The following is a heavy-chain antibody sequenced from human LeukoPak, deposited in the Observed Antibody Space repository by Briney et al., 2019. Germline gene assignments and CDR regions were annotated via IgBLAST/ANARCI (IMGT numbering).Heavy chain of an antibody. J-gene: IGHJ4*02. CDR1: GGSFSGYY. Sequence: SETLSLTCAVYGGSFSGYYWSWIRQPPGKGLEWIGEINHSGSTNYNPSLKSRVTISVDTSKNQFSLRLSSVTAADTAVYYCAREQWLVIDYWGQGTLVTVSS. V-gene: IGHV4-34*01. CDR3: AREQWLVIDY. D-gene: IGHD6-19*01. CDR2: INHSGST.